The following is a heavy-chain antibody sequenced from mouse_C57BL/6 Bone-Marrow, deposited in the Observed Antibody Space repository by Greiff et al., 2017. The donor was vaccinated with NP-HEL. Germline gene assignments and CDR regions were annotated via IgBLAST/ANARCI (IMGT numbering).Heavy chain of an antibody. D-gene: IGHD2-4*01. J-gene: IGHJ3*01. CDR1: GYTFTDYE. CDR3: TGSGDCDYDAAY. V-gene: IGHV1-15*01. Sequence: QVHVKQSGAELVRPGASVTLSCKASGYTFTDYEMHWVKQTPVHGLEWIGAIDPETGGTAYNQKFKGKAILTADKSSSTAYMELRSLTSEDSAVYYCTGSGDCDYDAAYGGQGTLVTVSA. CDR2: IDPETGGT.